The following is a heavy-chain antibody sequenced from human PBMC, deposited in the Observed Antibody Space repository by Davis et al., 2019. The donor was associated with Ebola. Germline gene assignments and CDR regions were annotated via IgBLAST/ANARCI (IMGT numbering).Heavy chain of an antibody. D-gene: IGHD2-2*01. CDR3: ARVVVVPAASKNYYYGMDV. CDR1: GGSFSGYY. CDR2: INHSGST. J-gene: IGHJ6*02. V-gene: IGHV4-34*01. Sequence: MPGGSLRLSCAVYGGSFSGYYWSWIRQPPGQGLEWIGEINHSGSTNYNPSLKRRVTISVDTSKNQFALKPSSVTAADTAVYYCARVVVVPAASKNYYYGMDVWGQGTTVTVSS.